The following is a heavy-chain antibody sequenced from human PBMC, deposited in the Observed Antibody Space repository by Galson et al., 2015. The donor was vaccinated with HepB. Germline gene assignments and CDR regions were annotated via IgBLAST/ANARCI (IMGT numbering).Heavy chain of an antibody. V-gene: IGHV3-23*01. D-gene: IGHD3-9*01. J-gene: IGHJ5*02. CDR1: GFTFSSYA. Sequence: SLRLSCAASGFTFSSYAMSWVRQAPGKGLEWVSAISGSGGSTYYADSVKGRFTISRDNSKNTLHLQMNSLRAEDTAVYYCAKYDGHYDILTGLNWFDPWGQGTLVTVSS. CDR2: ISGSGGST. CDR3: AKYDGHYDILTGLNWFDP.